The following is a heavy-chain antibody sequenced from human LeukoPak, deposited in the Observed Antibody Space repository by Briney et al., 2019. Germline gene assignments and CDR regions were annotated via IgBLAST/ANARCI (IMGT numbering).Heavy chain of an antibody. J-gene: IGHJ6*03. D-gene: IGHD2-8*01. Sequence: SETLSLTCTVSGGSISSYYWSWIRQPAGKGLEWIGRIYTSGSTNYNPSLKSRVTISGDTSKNQFSLKLSSVTAADTAVYYCARLYCTNGVCSPGDYYYYYMDVWGKGTTVTVSS. CDR2: IYTSGST. CDR3: ARLYCTNGVCSPGDYYYYYMDV. CDR1: GGSISSYY. V-gene: IGHV4-4*07.